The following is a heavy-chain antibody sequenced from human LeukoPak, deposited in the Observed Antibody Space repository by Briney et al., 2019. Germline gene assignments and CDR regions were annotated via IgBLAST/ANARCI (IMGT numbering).Heavy chain of an antibody. CDR1: GGSFSGYY. CDR3: ARQKVLGVAGHCYFYYYLDV. J-gene: IGHJ6*03. Sequence: PSETLSLTCAVYGGSFSGYYWTWIRQPPGKGLEWIGEIYYSGSTNYNPSLKSRVTISRDTSKNQFSLQLSSVTGADAAVYCWARQKVLGVAGHCYFYYYLDVWGKGTTVTVSS. D-gene: IGHD6-19*01. CDR2: IYYSGST. V-gene: IGHV4-34*01.